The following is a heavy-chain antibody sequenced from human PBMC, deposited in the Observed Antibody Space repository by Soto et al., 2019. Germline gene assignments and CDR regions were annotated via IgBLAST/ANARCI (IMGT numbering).Heavy chain of an antibody. CDR3: ARGQNAKYYYDSSGYHPLAL. CDR2: INPNSGGT. CDR1: GYTLTGYY. V-gene: IGHV1-2*04. D-gene: IGHD3-22*01. Sequence: VTVSCKASGYTLTGYYMHWVRQATGQGLEWMGWINPNSGGTNYAQKFQGWVTMTRDTSISTAYMELSRLRSDDTAVYYCARGQNAKYYYDSSGYHPLALWGQGTLVTVSS. J-gene: IGHJ4*02.